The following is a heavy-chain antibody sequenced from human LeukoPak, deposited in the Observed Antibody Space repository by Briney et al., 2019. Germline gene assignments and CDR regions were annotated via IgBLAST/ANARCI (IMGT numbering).Heavy chain of an antibody. V-gene: IGHV3-48*01. J-gene: IGHJ4*02. CDR3: ARGRDYSSSPFDS. CDR1: GFTFTSYS. D-gene: IGHD6-13*01. CDR2: ISGGSGTI. Sequence: GGSLRLSCAASGFTFTSYSMNWFRQAPGKGLEWVSYISGGSGTIYYADSVKGRFTISRDNGKSSLYLQMNSLRAGDTAVYYCARGRDYSSSPFDSWGQGTLVTVSS.